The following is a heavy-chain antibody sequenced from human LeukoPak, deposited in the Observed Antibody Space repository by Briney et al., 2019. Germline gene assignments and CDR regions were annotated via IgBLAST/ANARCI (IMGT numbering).Heavy chain of an antibody. V-gene: IGHV4-59*01. D-gene: IGHD3-9*01. CDR3: ARGGARYHRNAFDI. Sequence: SETLSLTCTVSGGSISSYYWSWIRQPPGKGLEWIGYIYYSGSTNYNPSLKSRVTISVDTSKNQFSLKLSSVTAADMAVYYCARGGARYHRNAFDIWGQGTMVTVSS. CDR1: GGSISSYY. J-gene: IGHJ3*02. CDR2: IYYSGST.